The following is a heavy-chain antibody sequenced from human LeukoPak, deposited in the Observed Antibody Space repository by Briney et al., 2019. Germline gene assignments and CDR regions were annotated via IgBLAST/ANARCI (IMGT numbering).Heavy chain of an antibody. D-gene: IGHD2-15*01. CDR1: GASTSDKY. CDR3: ARHQRWSSLDP. J-gene: IGHJ5*02. Sequence: SETLSLTCSASGASTSDKYWSWIRQPPGRGLEWIGNVYDSGSTNYNPSLKSRVTISVDTSKNQFSLMLTSVTAADTAVYYCARHQRWSSLDPWGQGILVTVSS. CDR2: VYDSGST. V-gene: IGHV4-59*08.